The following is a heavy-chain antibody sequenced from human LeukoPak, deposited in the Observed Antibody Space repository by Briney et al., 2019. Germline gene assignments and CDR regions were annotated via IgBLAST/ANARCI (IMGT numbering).Heavy chain of an antibody. CDR1: GFTFSSYW. CDR3: ARDRRYDFWSGNNWFDP. V-gene: IGHV3-7*03. CDR2: IRKDGSEK. Sequence: GGSLRLSCAASGFTFSSYWMSWVRQAPGKGLEWVASIRKDGSEKHYVDSVKGRFTISRDNAKNSLYLQMNSLRAEDTAVYYCARDRRYDFWSGNNWFDPWGQGTQVTVSS. J-gene: IGHJ5*02. D-gene: IGHD3-3*01.